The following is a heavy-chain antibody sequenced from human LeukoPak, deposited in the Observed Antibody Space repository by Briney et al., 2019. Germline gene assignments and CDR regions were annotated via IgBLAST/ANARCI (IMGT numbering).Heavy chain of an antibody. CDR3: AKDPNYYGSGSYFDY. CDR2: ISGSGGST. V-gene: IGHV3-23*01. J-gene: IGHJ4*02. CDR1: GFTFSSYA. Sequence: GGSLRLSCAASGFTFSSYAMSWVRQAPGKGLEWVSAISGSGGSTYYADSVKGRFTISRDNSKNTLYLQMNSLRAEDTAVYYCAKDPNYYGSGSYFDYWGQGTLVTVSS. D-gene: IGHD3-10*01.